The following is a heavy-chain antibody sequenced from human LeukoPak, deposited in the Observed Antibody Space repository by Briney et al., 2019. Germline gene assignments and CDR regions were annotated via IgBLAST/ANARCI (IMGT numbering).Heavy chain of an antibody. CDR2: GSESGGT. D-gene: IGHD4-11*01. CDR1: GGSLNGHY. J-gene: IGHJ4*02. Sequence: SETLSLTCAVYGGSLNGHYWSWIRQPPGKGLEWIGEGSESGGTKFNPSLKSRVTISADTSKNQFSLKVKSVTAADTAVYYCAKTSTTVTPDSWNGNYWGQGTLVSV. CDR3: AKTSTTVTPDSWNGNY. V-gene: IGHV4-34*01.